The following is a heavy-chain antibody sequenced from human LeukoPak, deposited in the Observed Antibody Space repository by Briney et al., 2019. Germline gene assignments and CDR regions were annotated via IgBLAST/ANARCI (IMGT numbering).Heavy chain of an antibody. D-gene: IGHD3-10*01. CDR1: GGSISSSSW. CDR2: IYHSGST. CDR3: ARADVRGVIITPYYYYGMDV. V-gene: IGHV4-4*02. J-gene: IGHJ6*02. Sequence: SETLSLTGAVSGGSISSSSWWSWVRQPPGKGLEWLVEIYHSGSTNYNPSLKSRVTISVDKSKNQFSLKLSSVTAADTAVYYCARADVRGVIITPYYYYGMDVWGQGTTVTVSS.